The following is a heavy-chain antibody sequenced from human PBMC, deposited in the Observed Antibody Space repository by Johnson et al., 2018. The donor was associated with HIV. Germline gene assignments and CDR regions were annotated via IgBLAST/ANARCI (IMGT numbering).Heavy chain of an antibody. V-gene: IGHV3-23*04. D-gene: IGHD1-14*01. CDR1: GFTFSSYA. Sequence: VQLVESGGGLVQPGGSLRLSCAASGFTFSSYAMSWVRQAPGKGLEWVSTITGSSGSTYYADSVKGRFTISRDKSKNTLYLQMNSLRAEDTAVYYCAIIWNHTFDIWGQGTMVTVSS. CDR3: AIIWNHTFDI. CDR2: ITGSSGST. J-gene: IGHJ3*02.